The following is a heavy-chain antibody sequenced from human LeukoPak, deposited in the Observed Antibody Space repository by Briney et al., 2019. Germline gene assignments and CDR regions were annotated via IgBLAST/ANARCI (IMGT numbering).Heavy chain of an antibody. V-gene: IGHV3-74*01. D-gene: IGHD4-23*01. J-gene: IGHJ4*02. CDR2: ISSDGSTT. CDR3: ARVRGGNTRDLDY. Sequence: GGSLRLSCAASGFTFSSSWMYWVRQGPGKGLVWFSHISSDGSTTIYADSVKGRFTISRDNAKNTVFLQMNSLRAEDTAVYYCARVRGGNTRDLDYWGQGTLVTVSS. CDR1: GFTFSSSW.